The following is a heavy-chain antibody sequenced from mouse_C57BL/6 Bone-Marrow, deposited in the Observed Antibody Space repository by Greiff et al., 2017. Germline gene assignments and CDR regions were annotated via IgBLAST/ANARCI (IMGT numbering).Heavy chain of an antibody. D-gene: IGHD1-1*02. CDR2: IYPEIGDT. J-gene: IGHJ2*01. V-gene: IGHV14-4*01. CDR1: GFNIKDDY. CDR3: SSFGGNYFDF. Sequence: VQLQQSGAELVRPGASVKLSCTASGFNIKDDYIHWVKQRPEQGLEWIGWIYPEIGDTEYASKFQGKATITSDTSSNTAYLQLSSLTSEDTAFYYCSSFGGNYFDFWAQGTPLTVAS.